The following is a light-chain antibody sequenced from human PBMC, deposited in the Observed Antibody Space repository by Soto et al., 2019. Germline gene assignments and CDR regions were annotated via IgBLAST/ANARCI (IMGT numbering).Light chain of an antibody. CDR2: AAS. V-gene: IGKV1-9*01. Sequence: DIPLTQSPSFLSASVGDRVTITCRASQGISTYLAWYQQKAGKGPKLLIYAASTLQSGVPSRFSGSGSGTEFTLTISSLQPEDVATYYCQQVNSYPPWTFGQGTKVEIK. CDR1: QGISTY. CDR3: QQVNSYPPWT. J-gene: IGKJ1*01.